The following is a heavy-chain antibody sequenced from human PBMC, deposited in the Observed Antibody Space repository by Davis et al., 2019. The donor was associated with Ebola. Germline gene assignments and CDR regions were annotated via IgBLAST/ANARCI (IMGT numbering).Heavy chain of an antibody. CDR2: ISSSSSYI. CDR1: GFTFSSYS. CDR3: ARGAQLELRRHYYYYYGMDV. V-gene: IGHV3-21*01. J-gene: IGHJ6*02. Sequence: GESLKISCAASGFTFSSYSMNWVRQAPGKGLEWVSSISSSSSYIYYADSVKGRFTISRDNAKNTLYLQMNSLRAEDTAVYYCARGAQLELRRHYYYYYGMDVWGQGTTVTVSS. D-gene: IGHD1-7*01.